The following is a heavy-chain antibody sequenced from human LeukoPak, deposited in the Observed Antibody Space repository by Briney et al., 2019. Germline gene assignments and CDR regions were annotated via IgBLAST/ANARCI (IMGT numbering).Heavy chain of an antibody. J-gene: IGHJ4*02. CDR1: GFTFDDYA. Sequence: GGSLRLSCAVSGFTFDDYAMHWVRQAPGKGLEWVSGISWNSGRIGYADSVKGRFTISRDNAKNSLYLQMNSLRAEDTALYYCAKAIHDFWSGYYGIDYWGQGTLVTVSS. CDR2: ISWNSGRI. CDR3: AKAIHDFWSGYYGIDY. D-gene: IGHD3-3*01. V-gene: IGHV3-9*01.